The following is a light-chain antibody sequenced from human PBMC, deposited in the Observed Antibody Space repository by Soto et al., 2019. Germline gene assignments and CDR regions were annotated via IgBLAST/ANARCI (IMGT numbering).Light chain of an antibody. V-gene: IGLV2-23*02. CDR2: EVT. Sequence: QSALTQPASVSGSPGQSITISCTGTTSDVGSYNLVSWYQKFPGKAPKVMIYEVTKRPSGVSDRFSGSKSGNTASLTISGLQPEDEADYYCCSYAGSYAGVFGGGTKLTVL. J-gene: IGLJ3*02. CDR3: CSYAGSYAGV. CDR1: TSDVGSYNL.